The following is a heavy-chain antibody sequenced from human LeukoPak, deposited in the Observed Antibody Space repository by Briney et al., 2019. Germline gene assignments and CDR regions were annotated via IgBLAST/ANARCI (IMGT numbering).Heavy chain of an antibody. V-gene: IGHV3-53*01. CDR2: IYSGGST. D-gene: IGHD3-10*01. Sequence: PGGSLRLSCAASGFTVSSNYMSWVRQAPGKGLVWVSVIYSGGSTYYADSVKGRFTISRDNSKNTLYLQMNGLRAEDTAVYYCARCSGGYYFDYWGQGTLVTVSS. J-gene: IGHJ4*02. CDR1: GFTVSSNY. CDR3: ARCSGGYYFDY.